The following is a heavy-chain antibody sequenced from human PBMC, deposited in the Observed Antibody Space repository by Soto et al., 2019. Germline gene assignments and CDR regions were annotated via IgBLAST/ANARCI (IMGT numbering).Heavy chain of an antibody. Sequence: HPGGSLRLSCAASGFTFSSYSMNWVRQAPGKGLEWVSYISSSSSTIYYADSVKGRFTISRDNAKNSLYLQMNSLRAEDTAVYYCARDTFMVRGALYYYYYMDVWGKGTTVTVSS. D-gene: IGHD3-10*01. CDR1: GFTFSSYS. CDR3: ARDTFMVRGALYYYYYMDV. CDR2: ISSSSSTI. V-gene: IGHV3-48*01. J-gene: IGHJ6*03.